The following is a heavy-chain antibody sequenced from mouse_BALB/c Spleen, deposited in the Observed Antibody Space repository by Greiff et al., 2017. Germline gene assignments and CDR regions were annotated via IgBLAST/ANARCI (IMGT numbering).Heavy chain of an antibody. CDR3: TRRGGSRCFDV. Sequence: VQLQQSGAELVKPGASVKLSCKASGYTFTSYYMYWVKQRPGQGLEWIGEINPSNGGTNFNEKFKSKATLTVDKSSSTAYMQLSSLTSEDSAVYYCTRRGGSRCFDVWGAGTTVTVSS. J-gene: IGHJ1*01. V-gene: IGHV1S81*02. CDR2: INPSNGGT. D-gene: IGHD1-1*01. CDR1: GYTFTSYY.